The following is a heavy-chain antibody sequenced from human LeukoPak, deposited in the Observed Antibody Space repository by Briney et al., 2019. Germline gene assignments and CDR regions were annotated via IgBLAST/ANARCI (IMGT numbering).Heavy chain of an antibody. J-gene: IGHJ4*02. Sequence: ASVKVSXKASGYSLSDYYMHWMRQAPGQGLEWMGRIHPNSGSTNYAQNFQGRVTMTRDTSISRAYMELTRLRYDDTAVYYCARPHSSSFYVVDYWGQGTLVTVSS. CDR3: ARPHSSSFYVVDY. CDR2: IHPNSGST. D-gene: IGHD6-13*01. CDR1: GYSLSDYY. V-gene: IGHV1-2*06.